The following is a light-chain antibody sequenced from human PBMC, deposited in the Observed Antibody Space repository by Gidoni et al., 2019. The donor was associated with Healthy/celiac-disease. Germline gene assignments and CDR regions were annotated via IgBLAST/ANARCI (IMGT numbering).Light chain of an antibody. CDR2: DAS. Sequence: EIVLPHPPATLPLSPGARATIPCRAIQSVSSYLAWYQQKPGQAPRLLIYDASNRATGIPARFSGSGSGTDFTLTISSLEPEDFAVYYCQQRSNWPLTFGGGTKVEIK. CDR3: QQRSNWPLT. J-gene: IGKJ4*01. V-gene: IGKV3-11*01. CDR1: QSVSSY.